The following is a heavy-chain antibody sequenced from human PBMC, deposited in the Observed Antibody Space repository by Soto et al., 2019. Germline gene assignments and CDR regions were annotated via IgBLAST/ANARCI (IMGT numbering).Heavy chain of an antibody. J-gene: IGHJ4*02. D-gene: IGHD4-17*01. CDR3: ARGDYGDYKLDY. CDR2: IYPGDSDT. V-gene: IGHV5-51*01. Sequence: PVESLKISCKGSGYIFTSYWICCFLQMPGKGLEWMGIIYPGDSDTRYSPSFQGQVTISADKSISTAYLQWSSLKASDTAMYYCARGDYGDYKLDYWGQGTLVTVSS. CDR1: GYIFTSYW.